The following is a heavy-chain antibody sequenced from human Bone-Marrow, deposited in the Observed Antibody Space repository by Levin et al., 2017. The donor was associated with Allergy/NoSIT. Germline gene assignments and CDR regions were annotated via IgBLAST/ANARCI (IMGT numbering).Heavy chain of an antibody. Sequence: GGSLRLSCIVSGFILSNYDITWVRQAPGKGLEWVSGTSGGGGSPYYADSVKGRFTTTGDKSRNTVYLQINDLRVEDTAIYYCAKEKWLQFGAPVDYWGQGTLVTVSS. CDR2: TSGGGGSP. CDR1: GFILSNYD. J-gene: IGHJ4*02. CDR3: AKEKWLQFGAPVDY. V-gene: IGHV3-23*01. D-gene: IGHD5-24*01.